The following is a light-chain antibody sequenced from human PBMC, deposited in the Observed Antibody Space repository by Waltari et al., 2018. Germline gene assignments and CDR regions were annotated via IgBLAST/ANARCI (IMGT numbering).Light chain of an antibody. Sequence: IQMTQSPCSVSASVGDTAAITRRSSQAISSWLAWYQQKPGKAPELLIYAASSLQSGVPSRFSGSGSGTDFTLTITSLQPEDVAIYYCQQYKTCPRTFGGGTKVEIK. CDR2: AAS. V-gene: IGKV1-12*01. CDR3: QQYKTCPRT. CDR1: QAISSW. J-gene: IGKJ4*01.